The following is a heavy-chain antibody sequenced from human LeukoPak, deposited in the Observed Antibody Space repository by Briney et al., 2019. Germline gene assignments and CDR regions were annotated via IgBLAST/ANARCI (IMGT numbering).Heavy chain of an antibody. Sequence: ASVKVSCKASGGTFSSYAISWVRQAPGQGLEWMGGIIPIFGTANYAQKFQGRVTITADESTSTAYMELSNLRSEDTAVYYCARGSIAAAWSSPFDPWGQGTLVTVSS. V-gene: IGHV1-69*13. CDR2: IIPIFGTA. CDR1: GGTFSSYA. J-gene: IGHJ5*02. D-gene: IGHD6-13*01. CDR3: ARGSIAAAWSSPFDP.